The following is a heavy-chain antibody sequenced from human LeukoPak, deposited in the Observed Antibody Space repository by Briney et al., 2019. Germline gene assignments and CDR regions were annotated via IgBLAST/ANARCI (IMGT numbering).Heavy chain of an antibody. Sequence: PSQTLSLTCTVSGGSISSGGYYWSWIRQHPGKGLEWIGYIYYSGSTYYNPSLKSRVTISVDTSKNQFSLKLSSVTAADTAVYYCARVPQDGYNLGVDYWGQGTLVTVSS. J-gene: IGHJ4*02. CDR3: ARVPQDGYNLGVDY. CDR2: IYYSGST. CDR1: GGSISSGGYY. V-gene: IGHV4-31*03. D-gene: IGHD5-24*01.